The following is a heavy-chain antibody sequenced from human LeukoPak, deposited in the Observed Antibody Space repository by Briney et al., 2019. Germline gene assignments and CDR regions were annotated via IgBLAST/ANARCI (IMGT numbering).Heavy chain of an antibody. CDR3: ARGPYSYDSSGAFDI. D-gene: IGHD3-22*01. V-gene: IGHV4-59*08. Sequence: SETLSLTCTVSGGSMSSYYWSWIRQSPGKGLEWIGYTYYSGGTNYNPSLKSRVTISVDTSKNQFSLKLSSVTAADTAVYFCARGPYSYDSSGAFDIWGQGTMVTVSS. J-gene: IGHJ3*02. CDR2: TYYSGGT. CDR1: GGSMSSYY.